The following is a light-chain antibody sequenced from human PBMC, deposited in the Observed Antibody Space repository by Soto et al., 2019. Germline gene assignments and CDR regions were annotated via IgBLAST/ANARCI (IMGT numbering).Light chain of an antibody. V-gene: IGKV1-33*01. Sequence: DIQMTQSPSSLSASVGDRVTITCQASQDIRKDLNWYQQKPGKAPKLLIYDASNLETGVPSRFSGSGSGPDFSFTICSLQPEDCATYYCQEYNSDSITSGQGTRLEIK. CDR3: QEYNSDSIT. CDR1: QDIRKD. CDR2: DAS. J-gene: IGKJ5*01.